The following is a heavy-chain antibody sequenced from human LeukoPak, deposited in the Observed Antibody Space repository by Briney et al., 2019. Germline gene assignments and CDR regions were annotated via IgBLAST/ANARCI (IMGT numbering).Heavy chain of an antibody. Sequence: ASQTLSLTCTVSGGSIGSGSYYWSWIRQPAGKGLEWIGRIYTSGSTNYNPSLKSRVTISVDTSKNQFSLKLSSVTAADTAVYYCASTDTNGGAFDIWGQGTMVAVSS. V-gene: IGHV4-61*02. D-gene: IGHD2-8*01. CDR1: GGSIGSGSYY. CDR2: IYTSGST. CDR3: ASTDTNGGAFDI. J-gene: IGHJ3*02.